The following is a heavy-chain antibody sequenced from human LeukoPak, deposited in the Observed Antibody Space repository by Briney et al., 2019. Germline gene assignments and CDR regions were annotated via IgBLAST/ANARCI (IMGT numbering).Heavy chain of an antibody. J-gene: IGHJ4*02. CDR1: RGTFSSYA. V-gene: IGHV1-69*01. CDR2: IIPIFGTA. CDR3: ARGEILEWLYYY. D-gene: IGHD3-3*01. Sequence: ASVKVSCKSSRGTFSSYAISWVRQAPGQGLEWMGGIIPIFGTANYAQKFQGRVTITADESTSTAYMELSSLRSEDTAVYYCARGEILEWLYYYWGQGTLVTVSS.